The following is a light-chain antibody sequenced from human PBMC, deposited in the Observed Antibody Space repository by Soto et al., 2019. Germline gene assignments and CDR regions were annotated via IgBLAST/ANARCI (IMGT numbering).Light chain of an antibody. CDR3: QQYNSYSLIT. CDR2: DAS. Sequence: DIQMTQSPSLLSASIGDRVTITCRASHDISTFLAWYQQKPGKAPKLLIYDASSLESGVPSRFSGSGSGTEFTLTISSLQPDDFATYYCQQYNSYSLITFGQGTRLEIK. CDR1: HDISTF. J-gene: IGKJ5*01. V-gene: IGKV1-5*01.